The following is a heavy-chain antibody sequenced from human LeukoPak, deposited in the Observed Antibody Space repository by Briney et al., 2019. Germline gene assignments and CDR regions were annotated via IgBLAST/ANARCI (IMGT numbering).Heavy chain of an antibody. Sequence: GGSLRLSCAASGFTFRDYGMHGVRQAPGKGLEGVAVIWFDGSNKYYADSVEGRFTVSRDNSKYTLTLQMNSLRADDTAVYYCARDVGITADGNYFDYWGQGTLVTVSS. J-gene: IGHJ4*02. CDR1: GFTFRDYG. CDR2: IWFDGSNK. CDR3: ARDVGITADGNYFDY. D-gene: IGHD6-13*01. V-gene: IGHV3-33*01.